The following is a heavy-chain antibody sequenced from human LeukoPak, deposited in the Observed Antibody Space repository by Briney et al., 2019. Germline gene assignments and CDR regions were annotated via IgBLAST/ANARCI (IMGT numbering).Heavy chain of an antibody. V-gene: IGHV3-23*01. Sequence: PGGSLRLSCAASKFSFNSYAMSWVRQAPGKGLEWVSAISGSGGSTYYADSVKGRFTISRDNSKNTLYLQMNSLRAEDTAVYYCAKVRIAVAGTRGIDYWGQGTLVTVSS. CDR3: AKVRIAVAGTRGIDY. CDR1: KFSFNSYA. J-gene: IGHJ4*02. D-gene: IGHD6-19*01. CDR2: ISGSGGST.